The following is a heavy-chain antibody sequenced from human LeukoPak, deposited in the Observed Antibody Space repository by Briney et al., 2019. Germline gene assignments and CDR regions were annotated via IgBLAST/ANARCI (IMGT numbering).Heavy chain of an antibody. V-gene: IGHV1-69*13. J-gene: IGHJ3*02. D-gene: IGHD1-26*01. CDR3: ARATSGSYGAFDI. CDR1: GGTFSSYA. CDR2: IIPIFGTA. Sequence: SVKVSCKASGGTFSSYAISWVRQAPGQGLEWMGGIIPIFGTANYAQRFQGRVTITADESTSTAYMELSSLRSEDTAVYYCARATSGSYGAFDIWGQGTMVTVSS.